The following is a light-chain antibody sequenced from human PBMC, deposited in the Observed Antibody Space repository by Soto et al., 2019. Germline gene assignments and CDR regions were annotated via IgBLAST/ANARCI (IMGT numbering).Light chain of an antibody. J-gene: IGLJ2*01. CDR2: EVN. CDR3: TSYGGRDNLI. Sequence: QSALTQPPSASGSPGQSVTISCTGTSSDIGAYNYVSWFQQHPGEAPKLIISEVNKRPSGVPNRFSGSKSGNTAFLTVSGLQAEDEADYYCTSYGGRDNLIFGGGTKLTVL. V-gene: IGLV2-8*01. CDR1: SSDIGAYNY.